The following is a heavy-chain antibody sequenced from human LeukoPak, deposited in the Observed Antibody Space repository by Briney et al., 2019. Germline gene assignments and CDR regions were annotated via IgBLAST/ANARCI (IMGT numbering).Heavy chain of an antibody. CDR2: VYYTGST. Sequence: TASETLSLTCTVSGDSISSSNYYWGWIRQPPGKGLGWIGSVYYTGSTYYNPSLKSRVTISVDTSKNQFSLKLNSMTAADTAVYYCARPGYSSGPYYFDYWGQGTLVTVSS. CDR1: GDSISSSNYY. V-gene: IGHV4-39*01. J-gene: IGHJ4*02. CDR3: ARPGYSSGPYYFDY. D-gene: IGHD5-18*01.